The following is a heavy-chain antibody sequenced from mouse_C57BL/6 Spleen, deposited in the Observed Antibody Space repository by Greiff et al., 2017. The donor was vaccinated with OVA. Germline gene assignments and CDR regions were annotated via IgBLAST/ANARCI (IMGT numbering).Heavy chain of an antibody. Sequence: EVQGVESGGDLVKPGGSLKLSCAASGFTFSSYGMSWVRQTPDKRLEWVATISSGGSYTYYPDSVKGRFTISRDNAKNTLYLQMSSLKSEDTAMYYCARLGSSSYYFDYWGQGTTLTVSS. CDR3: ARLGSSSYYFDY. J-gene: IGHJ2*01. CDR1: GFTFSSYG. V-gene: IGHV5-6*01. D-gene: IGHD1-1*01. CDR2: ISSGGSYT.